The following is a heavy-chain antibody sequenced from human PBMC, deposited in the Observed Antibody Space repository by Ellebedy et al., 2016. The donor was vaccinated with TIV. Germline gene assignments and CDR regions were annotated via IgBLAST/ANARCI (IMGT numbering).Heavy chain of an antibody. D-gene: IGHD2-2*03. CDR1: GFTFSYYW. J-gene: IGHJ4*02. CDR3: LRGSGYCTSNTYSDN. Sequence: GESLKISCAASGFTFSYYWMSWVRQAPGKGLEWLANIKQDGSDKNYMDSVKGRFSISRDNSKNSLYLQMDGLTAEDTAVYYCLRGSGYCTSNTYSDNWGRGTLVTVSS. V-gene: IGHV3-7*03. CDR2: IKQDGSDK.